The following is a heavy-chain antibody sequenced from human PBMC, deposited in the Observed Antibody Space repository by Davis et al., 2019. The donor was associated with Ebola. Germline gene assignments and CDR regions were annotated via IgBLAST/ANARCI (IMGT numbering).Heavy chain of an antibody. Sequence: MPSETLSLTCTVSGGSISSSSYYWSWIRQPPGKGLEWIGCIYYSGSTYYNPSLKSRVTISVDTSKNQFSLKLSSVTAADTAVYYCATLPYYYDSSGYYWGQGTLVTVSS. V-gene: IGHV4-39*01. D-gene: IGHD3-22*01. J-gene: IGHJ4*02. CDR3: ATLPYYYDSSGYY. CDR1: GGSISSSSYY. CDR2: IYYSGST.